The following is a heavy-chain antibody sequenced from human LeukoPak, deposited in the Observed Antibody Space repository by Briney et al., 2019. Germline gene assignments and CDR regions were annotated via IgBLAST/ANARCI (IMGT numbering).Heavy chain of an antibody. J-gene: IGHJ6*02. Sequence: GGSLRLSCAASGFTVSSNYMSWVRQAPGKGLEWVAGIWYDGTNEYYAAPVKGRFTISRDNSKTTLSLEMNSLRADDTAIYYCARDRHMVRGIRDKIYYKYYGMDVWGQGTTVTVSS. CDR3: ARDRHMVRGIRDKIYYKYYGMDV. V-gene: IGHV3-33*08. D-gene: IGHD3-10*01. CDR2: IWYDGTNE. CDR1: GFTVSSNY.